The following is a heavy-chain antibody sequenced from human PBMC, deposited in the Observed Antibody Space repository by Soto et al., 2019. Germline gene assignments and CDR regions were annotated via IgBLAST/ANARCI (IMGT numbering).Heavy chain of an antibody. CDR2: ISGSGSNT. V-gene: IGHV3-23*01. CDR1: GFTFTSFT. J-gene: IGHJ4*02. Sequence: EVQLLQSGGGLVQPGGSLRLSCAASGFTFTSFTMNWVRQAPGKGLEWVSAISGSGSNTYDVGSVRGRFTISRDNSMNRLYLQMNSLRGDDTAVYFCAKSIRTTLSVYDYWGQGARVTVSS. CDR3: AKSIRTTLSVYDY. D-gene: IGHD4-17*01.